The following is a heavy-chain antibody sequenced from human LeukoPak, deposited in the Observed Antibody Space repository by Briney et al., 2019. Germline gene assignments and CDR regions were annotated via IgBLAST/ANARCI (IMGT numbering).Heavy chain of an antibody. J-gene: IGHJ4*02. CDR1: GFTISSYA. D-gene: IGHD3-22*01. Sequence: GGSLRLSCAASGFTISSYAMHWVRQAPGKGLEWVAVISYDGSNKYYADSVKGRFTISRDNSKNTLYLQMNSLRAEDTAVYYCARDYYDERHVRSGVFDYWGQGTLVTVSS. CDR2: ISYDGSNK. V-gene: IGHV3-30-3*01. CDR3: ARDYYDERHVRSGVFDY.